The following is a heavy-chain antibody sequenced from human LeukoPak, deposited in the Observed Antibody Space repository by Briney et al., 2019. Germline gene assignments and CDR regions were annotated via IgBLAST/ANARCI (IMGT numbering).Heavy chain of an antibody. Sequence: GGSLRLSRAASGFTVSSNDMSWVRQAPGKGLEWVSVIYSGGSTYYADSVKGRFTISRDNSKNTLYLQMNSLRAEDTAVYYCARSGIAAAGTPDAFDIWGQGTMVTVSS. J-gene: IGHJ3*02. CDR1: GFTVSSND. V-gene: IGHV3-53*01. CDR2: IYSGGST. CDR3: ARSGIAAAGTPDAFDI. D-gene: IGHD6-13*01.